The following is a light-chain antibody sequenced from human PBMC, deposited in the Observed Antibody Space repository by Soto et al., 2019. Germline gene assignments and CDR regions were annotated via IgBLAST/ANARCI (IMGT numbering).Light chain of an antibody. CDR2: EVR. Sequence: QSALTQPASVSGSPGQSITIYCAGTMRDVGAYNLVSWYQQHPGRAPQLIIYEVRNRPSGISFRFSGSKSGNTASLTISGLQAEAEADYYFSSYSSKSSLIFGGGTKLTVL. CDR3: SSYSSKSSLI. CDR1: MRDVGAYNL. V-gene: IGLV2-14*01. J-gene: IGLJ2*01.